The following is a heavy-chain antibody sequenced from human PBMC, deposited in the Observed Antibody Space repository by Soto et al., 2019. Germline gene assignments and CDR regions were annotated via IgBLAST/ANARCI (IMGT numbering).Heavy chain of an antibody. CDR1: GYTFSGYY. CDR2: INPNSGGT. V-gene: IGHV1-2*04. Sequence: VKVSCKATGYTFSGYYIHWVRQAPGQGLEWMGWINPNSGGTNYAQKFQGWVTMTRDTSISTAYMELSLRSDDTAVYYCAREGRADYSHSSGYSNWFDPWGQGTLVTVSS. D-gene: IGHD3-22*01. J-gene: IGHJ5*02. CDR3: AREGRADYSHSSGYSNWFDP.